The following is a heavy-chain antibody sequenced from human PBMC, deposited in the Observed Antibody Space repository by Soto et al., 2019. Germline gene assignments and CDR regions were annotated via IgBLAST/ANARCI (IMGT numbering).Heavy chain of an antibody. CDR3: TTDVAAVAGTWRRAPGY. D-gene: IGHD6-19*01. Sequence: PVGSLRLSCAASGFTFSNAWMSWVRQAPGKGLEWVGRIKSKTDGGTTDYAAPVKGRFTISRDDSKNTLYLQMNSLKTEDTAVYYCTTDVAAVAGTWRRAPGYWGQGTLVTVSS. CDR2: IKSKTDGGTT. V-gene: IGHV3-15*01. CDR1: GFTFSNAW. J-gene: IGHJ4*02.